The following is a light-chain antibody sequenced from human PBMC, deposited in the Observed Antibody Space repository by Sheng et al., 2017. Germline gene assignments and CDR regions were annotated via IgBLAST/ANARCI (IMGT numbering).Light chain of an antibody. V-gene: IGKV3-20*01. J-gene: IGKJ3*01. CDR2: GAS. Sequence: EIVLTQSPGTLSLSPGKRATLSCRASQSVSSSYLAWYQQKSGQAPRLLIYGASQQGHWHPRQVQWAVGLGQTSLSPSADWSLEDFAVYYCQQYGSSRFTFGPGDQSGY. CDR3: QQYGSSRFT. CDR1: QSVSSSY.